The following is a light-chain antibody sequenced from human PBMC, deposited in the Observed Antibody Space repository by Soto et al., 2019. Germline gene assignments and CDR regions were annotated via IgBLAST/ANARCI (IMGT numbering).Light chain of an antibody. CDR2: ETS. CDR1: QSVTAGY. Sequence: EIVLTQSPDTLSLSPGERATLSCRASQSVTAGYFAWYQQKPGQSPRLLIYETSSRTTGTPDRFSGSGSGTDFTRTVSSLEPEDFAVYYCQQYGNSPTFGQGTKVEVK. J-gene: IGKJ1*01. V-gene: IGKV3-20*01. CDR3: QQYGNSPT.